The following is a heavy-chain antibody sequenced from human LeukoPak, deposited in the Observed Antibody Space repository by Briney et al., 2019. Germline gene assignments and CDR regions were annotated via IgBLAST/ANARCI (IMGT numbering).Heavy chain of an antibody. CDR1: GFTFSSYG. J-gene: IGHJ6*02. CDR3: ARDGRPIAVAGDYYYGMDV. D-gene: IGHD6-19*01. Sequence: GGSLRLSCAASGFTFSSYGMHWVRQAPGKGLEWVAVISYDGSNKYYADSVKGRFTISRDNAKNSLYLQMNSLRAEDTAVYYCARDGRPIAVAGDYYYGMDVWGQGTTVTVSS. CDR2: ISYDGSNK. V-gene: IGHV3-30*03.